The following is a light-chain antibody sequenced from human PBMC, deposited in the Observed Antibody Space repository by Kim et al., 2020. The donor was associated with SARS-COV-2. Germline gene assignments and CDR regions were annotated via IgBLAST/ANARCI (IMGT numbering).Light chain of an antibody. V-gene: IGLV3-9*01. Sequence: VALGQTARITCGRNNIGSKNVHWYKQKPGQAPVLVIYRHSNRPSGIPERFSGSNSGNTATLTISRAQAGDEADYYCQVWDSSTVVFGGGTQLTVL. CDR2: RHS. J-gene: IGLJ2*01. CDR3: QVWDSSTVV. CDR1: NIGSKN.